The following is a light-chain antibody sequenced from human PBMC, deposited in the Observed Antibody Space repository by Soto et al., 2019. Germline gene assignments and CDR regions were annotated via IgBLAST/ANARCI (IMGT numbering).Light chain of an antibody. CDR2: DDG. V-gene: IGLV3-21*02. J-gene: IGLJ2*01. Sequence: SYELTQAPSVSVAPGQTARITCGGNNIAIKSVHWYQQKPGQAPVLVVYDDGDRPSGIPERFSGSNSWNTATLTITRVEAGDEADYHCQVWDSSSDHRVVFGGGIKLTVL. CDR3: QVWDSSSDHRVV. CDR1: NIAIKS.